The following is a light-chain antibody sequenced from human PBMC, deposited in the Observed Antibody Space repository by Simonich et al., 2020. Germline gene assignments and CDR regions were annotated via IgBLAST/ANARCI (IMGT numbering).Light chain of an antibody. CDR3: MQALQTEWT. CDR2: LGY. J-gene: IGKJ1*01. V-gene: IGKV2-28*01. CDR1: QSLLHSNGYNY. Sequence: DIVMTQSPLSLPVTPGEPASISCRSSQSLLHSNGYNYLDWYLQKPGQSPQLLIYLGYNRAAVVPDRFSGSGSGTDFTLKISRVEAEDVGVYYCMQALQTEWTFGQGTKVEIK.